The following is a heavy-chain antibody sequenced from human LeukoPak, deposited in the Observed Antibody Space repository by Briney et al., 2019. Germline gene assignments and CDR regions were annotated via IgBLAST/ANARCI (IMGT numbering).Heavy chain of an antibody. D-gene: IGHD1-1*01. Sequence: GGSLRLSCAASGFTFSNAWMSWVRQAPGKGLEWVGRIKSKADGGTTVHAAPVKDRFAMSRDGSKNTLYLQINSLKAEDTAVYYCVDPPTSLWGQGILVTVSS. V-gene: IGHV3-15*01. J-gene: IGHJ4*02. CDR2: IKSKADGGTT. CDR3: VDPPTSL. CDR1: GFTFSNAW.